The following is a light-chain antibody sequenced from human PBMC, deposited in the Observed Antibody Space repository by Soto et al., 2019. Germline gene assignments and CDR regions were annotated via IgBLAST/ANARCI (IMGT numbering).Light chain of an antibody. CDR2: GNS. CDR1: SSNIGAGYD. Sequence: QPVLTQPPSVSGAPGQRVTISCTGSSSNIGAGYDVHWYQQLPGTAPKLLIQGNSNRPSGVPDRFSGSKSGTSASLAITGLQAVDEADYYCQSYDSSLSGGVFGGGTKLTVL. V-gene: IGLV1-40*01. CDR3: QSYDSSLSGGV. J-gene: IGLJ3*02.